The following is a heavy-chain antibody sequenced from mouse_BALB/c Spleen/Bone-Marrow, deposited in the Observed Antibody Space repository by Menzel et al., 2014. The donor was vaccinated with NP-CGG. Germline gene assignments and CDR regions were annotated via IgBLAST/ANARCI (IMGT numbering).Heavy chain of an antibody. Sequence: QVQLQQSGPELVRPGVSVKISCKGSGYTFTDYAIHWVKQSPAKSLEWIGVISTYSGNTKYNQKFKDKATMTVDKSSSTAYMELARLTSEDSAIYYCARRTTGHAMDYWGQGTSVTVSS. V-gene: IGHV1-67*01. CDR3: ARRTTGHAMDY. CDR1: GYTFTDYA. CDR2: ISTYSGNT. J-gene: IGHJ4*01.